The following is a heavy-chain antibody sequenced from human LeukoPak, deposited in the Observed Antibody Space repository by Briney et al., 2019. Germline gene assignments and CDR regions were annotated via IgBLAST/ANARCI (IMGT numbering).Heavy chain of an antibody. CDR3: ARGAVLGWHEWSVFDY. V-gene: IGHV1-46*01. CDR2: INPSGGST. Sequence: ASVKVSCKASGYTFTSYYMHWVRQAPGQGLEWMGKINPSGGSTSYAQKFQGRVTMTRDTSTSTVYMELSSLRSEDTAVYYCARGAVLGWHEWSVFDYWGQGTLVTVSS. J-gene: IGHJ4*02. CDR1: GYTFTSYY. D-gene: IGHD3-3*01.